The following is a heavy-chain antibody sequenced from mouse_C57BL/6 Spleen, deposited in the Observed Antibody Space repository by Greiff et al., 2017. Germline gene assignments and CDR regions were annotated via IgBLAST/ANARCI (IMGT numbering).Heavy chain of an antibody. CDR3: ASVTTVEGYYFDY. D-gene: IGHD1-1*01. Sequence: QVQLQQPGAELVMPGASVKLSCKASGYTFTSYWMHWVKQRPGQGLEWIGEIDPSDSYTNYNQKFKGKSTLTVDKSSSTAYMQLSSLTSEDYAVYYCASVTTVEGYYFDYWGQGTTLTVSS. J-gene: IGHJ2*01. CDR1: GYTFTSYW. CDR2: IDPSDSYT. V-gene: IGHV1-69*01.